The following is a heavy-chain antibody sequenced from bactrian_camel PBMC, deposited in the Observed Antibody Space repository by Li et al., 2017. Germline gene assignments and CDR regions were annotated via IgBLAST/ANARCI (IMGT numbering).Heavy chain of an antibody. CDR1: GFAFSTYC. CDR2: IDSDGET. Sequence: HVQLVESGGGSVQAGGSLRLSCAASGFAFSTYCLAWFRLASGNEREGVAAIDSDGETYYADSVKGRFTISKDNAKNSVYLQMNSLKPEDTGMYFCAARPAAYRYTGGRWYCPLLAEKDEWNYWGQGTQVTVS. CDR3: AARPAAYRYTGGRWYCPLLAEKDEWNY. V-gene: IGHV3S6*01. D-gene: IGHD6*01. J-gene: IGHJ4*01.